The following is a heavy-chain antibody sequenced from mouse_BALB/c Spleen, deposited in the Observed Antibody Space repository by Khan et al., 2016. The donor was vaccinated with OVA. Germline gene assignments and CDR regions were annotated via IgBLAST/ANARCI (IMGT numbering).Heavy chain of an antibody. Sequence: QVQLKQSGAELVRPGASVKLSCKTSGYTFTSYWIHWVKQRPGQGLEWIARIYPGTDNSYYNEKFKDKATLTADKSSSTAYMQLSSLKSEDSDVYFCAREEALYPLDYWGQGTTVTVSS. CDR2: IYPGTDNS. CDR1: GYTFTSYW. CDR3: AREEALYPLDY. V-gene: IGHV1-76*01. J-gene: IGHJ4*01. D-gene: IGHD3-2*02.